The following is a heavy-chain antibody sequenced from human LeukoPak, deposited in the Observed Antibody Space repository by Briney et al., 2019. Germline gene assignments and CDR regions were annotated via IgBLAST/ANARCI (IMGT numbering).Heavy chain of an antibody. J-gene: IGHJ4*02. Sequence: GGSLRLSCAVSGITLSNYGMSWVRQAPGKGLEGVAGLSDSGGSTNYADSVKGRFTISRDNPKNTLYLQMNSLRPEDTAVYFCAKRGVVIRVILVGFHKEAYYFDSWGQGALVTVSS. D-gene: IGHD3-22*01. CDR1: GITLSNYG. CDR2: LSDSGGST. CDR3: AKRGVVIRVILVGFHKEAYYFDS. V-gene: IGHV3-23*01.